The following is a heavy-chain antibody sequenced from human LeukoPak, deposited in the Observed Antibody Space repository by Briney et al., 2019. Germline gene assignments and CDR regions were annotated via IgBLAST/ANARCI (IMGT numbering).Heavy chain of an antibody. Sequence: GGSLRLSCAVSGFTFSNYEMNWVRQAPGKGLEGVSKINSGSTVFYADSVKGRFTISRDNAKNSLYLQMNSLRAEDTAVYYCARGWLWSYFDYWGQGALVTVSS. J-gene: IGHJ4*02. CDR1: GFTFSNYE. D-gene: IGHD3-22*01. V-gene: IGHV3-48*03. CDR3: ARGWLWSYFDY. CDR2: INSGSTV.